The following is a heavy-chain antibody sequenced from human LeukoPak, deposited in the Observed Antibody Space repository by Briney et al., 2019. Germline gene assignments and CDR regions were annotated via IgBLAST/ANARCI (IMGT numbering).Heavy chain of an antibody. CDR3: AREDCSSTSCLWYFDL. CDR2: ISYDGSNK. D-gene: IGHD2-2*01. V-gene: IGHV3-30*03. CDR1: GFTFSNYG. Sequence: PGGSLRLSCAASGFTFSNYGMHWVRQAPGKGLEWVVVISYDGSNKYYADSVKGRFTISRDNSKNTLYLQMNSLRAEDTAVYYCAREDCSSTSCLWYFDLWGRGTLVTVSS. J-gene: IGHJ2*01.